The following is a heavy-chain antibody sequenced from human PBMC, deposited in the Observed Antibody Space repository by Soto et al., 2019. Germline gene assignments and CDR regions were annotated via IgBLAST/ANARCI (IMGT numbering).Heavy chain of an antibody. D-gene: IGHD3-22*01. CDR3: VRENRYDNSGYYYQGFDY. CDR1: GFTFSSYV. V-gene: IGHV3-23*01. J-gene: IGHJ4*02. Sequence: EVQLLESGGGLVQPGGSLRLSCAASGFTFSSYVMTWVRQAPGKGLEWVSGINNRDGTTYYADSVNGRFIISRDNAKNSLYLQMNSLRAEDTAVYYCVRENRYDNSGYYYQGFDYWGQGTLVTVSS. CDR2: INNRDGTT.